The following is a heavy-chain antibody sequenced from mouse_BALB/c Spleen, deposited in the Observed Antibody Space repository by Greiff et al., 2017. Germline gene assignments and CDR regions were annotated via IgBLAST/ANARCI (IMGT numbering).Heavy chain of an antibody. D-gene: IGHD1-1*02. V-gene: IGHV5-17*02. CDR3: AIGILVGRVGDY. CDR1: GFTFSSFG. CDR2: ISSGSSTI. Sequence: EVKVVESGGGLVQPGGSRKLSCAASGFTFSSFGMHWVRQAPEKGLEWVAYISSGSSTIYYADTVKGRFTISRDNPKNTLFLQMTSLRSEDTAMYYCAIGILVGRVGDYWGQGTSVTVSS. J-gene: IGHJ4*01.